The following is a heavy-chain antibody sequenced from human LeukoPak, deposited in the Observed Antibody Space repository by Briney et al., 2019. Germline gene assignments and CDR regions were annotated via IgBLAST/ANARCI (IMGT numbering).Heavy chain of an antibody. V-gene: IGHV1-69*04. CDR3: TRPDTLDDYYGMDV. Sequence: ASVTVSFKASGGTFRTYAISWVRQAPGQGLEWMGRIIPILGIANYAQKFQGRVTIIADKSTSTAYMELSSLTFEDTAVYWCTRPDTLDDYYGMDVWGQGTTVTVSS. CDR2: IIPILGIA. D-gene: IGHD5-18*01. J-gene: IGHJ6*02. CDR1: GGTFRTYA.